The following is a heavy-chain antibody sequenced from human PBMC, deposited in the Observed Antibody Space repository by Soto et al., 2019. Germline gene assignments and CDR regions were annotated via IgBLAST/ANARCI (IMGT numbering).Heavy chain of an antibody. D-gene: IGHD6-19*01. CDR2: IRRKANSYTT. V-gene: IGHV3-72*01. J-gene: IGHJ6*02. CDR1: GLIFSDYH. CDR3: GLLGGWSGGSRGMDV. Sequence: EVQLVESGGGLVQPGGSLRLSCAASGLIFSDYHTDWVRQAPGKGLEWVGRIRRKANSYTTEYAASVKGRFTISRDDSKLALYLQISSLKSDDTAMYYCGLLGGWSGGSRGMDVWGQGTKVTVSS.